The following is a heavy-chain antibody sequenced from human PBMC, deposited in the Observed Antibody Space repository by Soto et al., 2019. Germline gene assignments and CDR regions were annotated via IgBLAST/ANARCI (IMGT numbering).Heavy chain of an antibody. D-gene: IGHD6-19*01. CDR1: GYTFTSSG. V-gene: IGHV1-18*01. CDR3: AIDPVAGTYFDY. CDR2: INAYNGNT. Sequence: QVKLVQSGAEVKKPGASVKVSCKASGYTFTSSGISWVRQAPGQGLEWMGWINAYNGNTNYEQKLQGRVTMTTDTSTSTAYMELRRLRSDDTAVFYCAIDPVAGTYFDYWGQGTLVTVSS. J-gene: IGHJ4*02.